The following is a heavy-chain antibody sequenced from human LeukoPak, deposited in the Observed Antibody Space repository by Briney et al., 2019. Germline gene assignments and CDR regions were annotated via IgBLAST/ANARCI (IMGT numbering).Heavy chain of an antibody. CDR1: GGSISSYY. J-gene: IGHJ4*02. D-gene: IGHD3-3*01. CDR3: ARGRYDFWSGYPYYFDY. V-gene: IGHV4-59*01. CDR2: IYYSGST. Sequence: SETLSLTCTVSGGSISSYYWSWIRQPPGKGLEWIGYIYYSGSTNYNPSLKSRVTISVDTSKNQFSLKLGSVTAADTAVYYCARGRYDFWSGYPYYFDYWGQGTLVTVSS.